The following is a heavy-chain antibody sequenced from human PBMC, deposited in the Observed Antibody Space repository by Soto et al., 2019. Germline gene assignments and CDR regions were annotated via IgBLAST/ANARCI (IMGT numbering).Heavy chain of an antibody. CDR3: ARGPASYELWSGYHHLH. CDR2: INPSGGST. Sequence: ASVKVSCKASGYTFTSYYMRWVRQAPGQGLEWMGIINPSGGSTSYAQKFQGRVTMTRDTSTSTVYMELSSLRSEDTAVYYCARGPASYELWSGYHHLHWGPGTLVTV. CDR1: GYTFTSYY. D-gene: IGHD3-3*01. J-gene: IGHJ4*02. V-gene: IGHV1-46*03.